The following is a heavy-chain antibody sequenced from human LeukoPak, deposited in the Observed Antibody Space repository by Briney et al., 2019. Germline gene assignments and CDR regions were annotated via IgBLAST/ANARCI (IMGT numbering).Heavy chain of an antibody. V-gene: IGHV3-74*01. D-gene: IGHD6-19*01. Sequence: PEGSLRLSCAASGFTFSSYWMHWVRQAPGKGLVWVSRIYSDGSSTGYADSVKGRFTISRDNATNMLYLQMNSLRAEDTAIYYCARDVGIAVPGLLYWGQGTLVTVSS. J-gene: IGHJ4*02. CDR1: GFTFSSYW. CDR3: ARDVGIAVPGLLY. CDR2: IYSDGSST.